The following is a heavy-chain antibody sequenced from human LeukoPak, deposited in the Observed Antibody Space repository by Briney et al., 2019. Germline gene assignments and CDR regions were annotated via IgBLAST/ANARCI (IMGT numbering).Heavy chain of an antibody. Sequence: GRSLRLSCAASGFTFSSYGMHWVRQAPGKGLEWVAVIWYDGSNKYYADSVKGRFTISRDNSKNTLYLQMNSLRAEDTAVYYCARGGVVVVTPLDLWGRGTLVTVSS. CDR2: IWYDGSNK. J-gene: IGHJ2*01. D-gene: IGHD3-22*01. CDR3: ARGGVVVVTPLDL. V-gene: IGHV3-33*01. CDR1: GFTFSSYG.